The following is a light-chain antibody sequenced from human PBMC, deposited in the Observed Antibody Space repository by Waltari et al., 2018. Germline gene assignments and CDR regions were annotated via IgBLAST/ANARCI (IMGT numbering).Light chain of an antibody. J-gene: IGLJ2*01. CDR1: TSDVGGYIF. V-gene: IGLV2-14*01. CDR2: DFS. CDR3: SSYTSSSTWV. Sequence: QSALTQPASVSVSPGQSNTLPCPGTTSDVGGYIFVSWYQQHPGKAPKLLIYDFSKRPSGVSNRFSGSKSGKTASLTISGLQAEDEADYYCSSYTSSSTWVFGGGTKLTVL.